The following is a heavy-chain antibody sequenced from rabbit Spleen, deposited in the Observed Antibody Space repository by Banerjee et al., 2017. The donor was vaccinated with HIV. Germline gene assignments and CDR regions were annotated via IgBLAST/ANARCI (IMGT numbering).Heavy chain of an antibody. Sequence: QEQLMESGGGLVQPGGSLKLSCKVSGFDFSRTGVSWVRQAPGKGLQWIACINAVTGKAVYATWAKGRFTFSKTSSTTVTLQMTSLTGADTATYFCARGLLAGSASWLGYLDLWGQGTLVTVS. CDR2: INAVTGKA. J-gene: IGHJ3*01. V-gene: IGHV1S45*01. CDR1: GFDFSRTG. CDR3: ARGLLAGSASWLGYLDL. D-gene: IGHD6-1*01.